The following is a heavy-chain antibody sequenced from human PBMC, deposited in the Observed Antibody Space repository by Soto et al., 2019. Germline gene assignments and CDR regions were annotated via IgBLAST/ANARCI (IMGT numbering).Heavy chain of an antibody. CDR2: ISYDGSNK. D-gene: IGHD3-10*01. CDR1: VFTFSSYG. J-gene: IGHJ4*02. Sequence: VGSLRLSCAASVFTFSSYGMHCVRHAPGKWLEWVAVISYDGSNKYYAGSVKGRFTISRDNSKNTLYLQMNSLRAEDTAVYYCAKDIYYYGSGSYYNGPEYWGEAPLVTVS. V-gene: IGHV3-30*18. CDR3: AKDIYYYGSGSYYNGPEY.